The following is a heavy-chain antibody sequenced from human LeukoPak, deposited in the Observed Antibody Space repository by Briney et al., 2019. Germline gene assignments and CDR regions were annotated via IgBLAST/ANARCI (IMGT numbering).Heavy chain of an antibody. J-gene: IGHJ6*04. D-gene: IGHD2-15*01. CDR3: AKDIGGYCSGGSCYDAAYYYYYGTDV. CDR1: GFTFDDYA. V-gene: IGHV3-43D*04. Sequence: GGSLRLSCAASGFTFDDYAMHWVRQAPGKGLECVSVISWDGGSTYYADSVKGRFTISRDNSKNSLYLQMNSLRAEDTALYYCAKDIGGYCSGGSCYDAAYYYYYGTDVWGKGTTVTVSS. CDR2: ISWDGGST.